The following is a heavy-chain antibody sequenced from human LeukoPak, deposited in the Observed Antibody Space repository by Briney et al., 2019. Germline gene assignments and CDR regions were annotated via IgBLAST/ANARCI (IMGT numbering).Heavy chain of an antibody. J-gene: IGHJ4*02. CDR2: IYTGGNT. CDR3: ARGQIDLLRNYFDS. V-gene: IGHV3-66*01. CDR1: GFIVSHKY. D-gene: IGHD3-22*01. Sequence: GGSLRLSCAASGFIVSHKYMAWVRQAPGKGLEWLSIIYTGGNTVSAESVKGRFSISREDSRNTVHLQMNNLRDDDTAVYYCARGQIDLLRNYFDSWGPGTLVAVSS.